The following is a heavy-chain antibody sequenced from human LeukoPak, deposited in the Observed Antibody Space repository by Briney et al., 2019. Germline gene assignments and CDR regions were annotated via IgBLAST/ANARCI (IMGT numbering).Heavy chain of an antibody. CDR2: CYPGASDT. CDR3: ARRGYDSSGLITFDI. CDR1: GYSFTSYW. Sequence: GESLKISCRGSGYSFTSYWIGWVLQMPGKGLECRGICYPGASDTRYRPSFQGQVTISADKSISTAYLQWNSLKASDNAMYYCARRGYDSSGLITFDIWGQGTMVTVSS. V-gene: IGHV5-51*01. J-gene: IGHJ3*02. D-gene: IGHD3-22*01.